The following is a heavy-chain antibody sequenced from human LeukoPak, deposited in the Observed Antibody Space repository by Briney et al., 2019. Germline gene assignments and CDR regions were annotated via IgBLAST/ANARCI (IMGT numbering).Heavy chain of an antibody. D-gene: IGHD2/OR15-2a*01. CDR1: GYTFTSYG. CDR2: ISAYNGNT. CDR3: ARILYASKTNWFDP. V-gene: IGHV1-18*01. Sequence: ASVKVSCKASGYTFTSYGISWVRQAPGQGLEWMGWISAYNGNTNYAQKLQGRVTMTTDTSTSTAYMELRSLRSDDTAVYYCARILYASKTNWFDPWGQGTLVTVSS. J-gene: IGHJ5*02.